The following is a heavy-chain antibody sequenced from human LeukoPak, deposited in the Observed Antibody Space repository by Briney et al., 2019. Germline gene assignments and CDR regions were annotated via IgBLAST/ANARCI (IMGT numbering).Heavy chain of an antibody. J-gene: IGHJ4*02. V-gene: IGHV4-34*01. Sequence: PSETLSLTCAVYGGSFSGYYWSWICQPPGKGLEWIGEISHSGSTNYNPSLKSRVTISVDTSKNQFSLKLSSVTAADTAVYYCARKGYSSSWYGLIDYWGQGTLVTVSS. CDR3: ARKGYSSSWYGLIDY. D-gene: IGHD6-13*01. CDR2: ISHSGST. CDR1: GGSFSGYY.